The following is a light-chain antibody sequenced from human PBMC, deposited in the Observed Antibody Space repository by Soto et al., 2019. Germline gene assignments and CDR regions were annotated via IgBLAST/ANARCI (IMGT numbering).Light chain of an antibody. CDR3: QQYGSSPRT. V-gene: IGKV3-20*01. J-gene: IGKJ2*01. CDR2: GAS. CDR1: QSVTSSY. Sequence: EIVLTQSPGTLSLSPGERATLSCRASQSVTSSYLAWYQQKPGQAPRLLICGASSRATGIPDRFSGSGSGTDFTLTINRLKPEDFAVYYCQQYGSSPRTFGQGTKLEIK.